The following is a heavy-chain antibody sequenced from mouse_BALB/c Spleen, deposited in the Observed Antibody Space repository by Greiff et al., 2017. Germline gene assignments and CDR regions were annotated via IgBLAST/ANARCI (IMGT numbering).Heavy chain of an antibody. CDR3: ARQYGNYVGAMDY. J-gene: IGHJ4*01. CDR2: ISSGGSYT. D-gene: IGHD2-10*02. V-gene: IGHV5-9-3*01. Sequence: EVKLQESGGGLVKPGGSLKLSCAASGFTFSSYAMSWVRQTPEKRLEWVATISSGGSYTYYPDSVKGRFTISRDNAKNTLYLQMSSLRSEDTAMYYCARQYGNYVGAMDYWGQGTSVTVSS. CDR1: GFTFSSYA.